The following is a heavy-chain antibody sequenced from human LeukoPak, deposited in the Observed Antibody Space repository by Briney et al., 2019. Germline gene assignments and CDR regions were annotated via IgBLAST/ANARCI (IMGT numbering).Heavy chain of an antibody. D-gene: IGHD3-22*01. Sequence: KPSETLSLTCTVSGASVSSSGYYWGWIRQPPGKGLEWIGSIYYSGSTYYNPSLKSRVTISVDTSKNQFSLKLSSVTAADTAVYYCEGSSGSVRTNAFDIWGQGTMVTVSS. CDR3: EGSSGSVRTNAFDI. J-gene: IGHJ3*02. CDR1: GASVSSSGYY. CDR2: IYYSGST. V-gene: IGHV4-39*01.